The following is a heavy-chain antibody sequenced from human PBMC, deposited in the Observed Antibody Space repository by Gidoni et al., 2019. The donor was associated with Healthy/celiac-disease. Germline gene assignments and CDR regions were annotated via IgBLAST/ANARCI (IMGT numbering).Heavy chain of an antibody. V-gene: IGHV4-39*01. Sequence: QLQLQESGPGLVKPSETLSLTCTVSGGSISSSSYYWGWIRQPPGKGLEWIGSIYYSRSTYYNPYLKSRVTISVETSKNQFSLKLSSVTAADTAVYYCARRTYYYDSSPPGMDVWGKGTTVTVSS. CDR2: IYYSRST. CDR1: GGSISSSSYY. J-gene: IGHJ6*04. D-gene: IGHD3-22*01. CDR3: ARRTYYYDSSPPGMDV.